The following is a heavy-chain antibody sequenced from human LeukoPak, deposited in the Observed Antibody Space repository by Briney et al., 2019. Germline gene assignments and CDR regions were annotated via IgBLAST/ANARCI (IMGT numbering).Heavy chain of an antibody. V-gene: IGHV3-53*01. CDR2: IYSGGSA. Sequence: GGSLRLSCAASGLTVSSNHMSWVRQAPGKGLEWVSIIYSGGSAYYADSVEGRFTISRDNAKNTLYLQMNSLRAEDTAVYYCARTRDYRFEYWGQGTLATVSS. CDR3: ARTRDYRFEY. D-gene: IGHD4-17*01. J-gene: IGHJ4*02. CDR1: GLTVSSNH.